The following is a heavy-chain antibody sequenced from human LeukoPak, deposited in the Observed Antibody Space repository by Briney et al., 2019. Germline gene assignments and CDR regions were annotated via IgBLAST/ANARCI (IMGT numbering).Heavy chain of an antibody. CDR2: ISSSGSTI. CDR1: GFTFSSYS. CDR3: ARIGRGYDFWSGYSLIFDY. D-gene: IGHD3-3*01. V-gene: IGHV3-48*04. Sequence: GGSLRLSCAASGFTFSSYSMNWVRQAPGKGLEWVSYISSSGSTIYYADSVKGRFTISRDNAKNSLYLQMNSLRAGDTAVYYCARIGRGYDFWSGYSLIFDYWGQGTLVTVSS. J-gene: IGHJ4*02.